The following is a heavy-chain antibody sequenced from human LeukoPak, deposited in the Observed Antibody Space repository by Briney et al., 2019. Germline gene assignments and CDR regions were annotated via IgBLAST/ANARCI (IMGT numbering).Heavy chain of an antibody. CDR1: GYTFTGYY. Sequence: VASVKVSCKASGYTFTGYYMHWVRQAPGQGLAWMGWINPNNGGTSYAQKFQGRVTMTRDTSINTAYMELSRLRSDDTAVYYCARDWSGGAAAVYYWGQGTLVTVSS. V-gene: IGHV1-2*02. CDR3: ARDWSGGAAAVYY. J-gene: IGHJ4*02. CDR2: INPNNGGT. D-gene: IGHD6-13*01.